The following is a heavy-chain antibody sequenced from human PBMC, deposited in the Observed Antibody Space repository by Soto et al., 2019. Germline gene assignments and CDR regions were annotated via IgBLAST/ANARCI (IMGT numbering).Heavy chain of an antibody. J-gene: IGHJ4*02. CDR3: TRLGYRTGSPDY. CDR2: IRRKSNNYAT. V-gene: IGHV3-73*01. CDR1: GLNFSDSV. D-gene: IGHD2-8*02. Sequence: GGSLRLSCVASGLNFSDSVVHWVRQASGKGLEWVGRIRRKSNNYATAYAASVRGRFTISRDDSKSTAYLQMNSLNIEDTAVYYGTRLGYRTGSPDYWGQGPLVTVAS.